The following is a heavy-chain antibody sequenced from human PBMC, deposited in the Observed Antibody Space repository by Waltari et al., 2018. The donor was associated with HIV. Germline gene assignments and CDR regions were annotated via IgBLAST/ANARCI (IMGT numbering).Heavy chain of an antibody. Sequence: QVQLQESGPGLVKPSGTLSLTCAVSGGPISSSNWWSGVRPPPGKGLEWIGEIYHSGSTNYNPSLKSRVTISVDKSKNQFSLKLSSVTAADTAVYYCASIYYDSSRGFDIWGQGTMVTVSS. V-gene: IGHV4-4*02. D-gene: IGHD3-22*01. CDR3: ASIYYDSSRGFDI. CDR2: IYHSGST. CDR1: GGPISSSNW. J-gene: IGHJ3*02.